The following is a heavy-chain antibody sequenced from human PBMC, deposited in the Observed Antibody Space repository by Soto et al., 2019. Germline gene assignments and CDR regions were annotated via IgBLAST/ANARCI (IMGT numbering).Heavy chain of an antibody. J-gene: IGHJ6*02. CDR1: GGYISVYK. CDR2: IYYSGST. D-gene: IGHD3-10*01. CDR3: ARDGGYYYGSGTRYHGGMDV. V-gene: IGHV4-59*01. Sequence: PVTRSHMGIVAGGYISVYKWILTRQPSGKGLGWIRYIYYSGSTSYNPSLKSRVTISVDTSKNQFSLKLSSVTAADTAVYYCARDGGYYYGSGTRYHGGMDVWGQGTTVTVS.